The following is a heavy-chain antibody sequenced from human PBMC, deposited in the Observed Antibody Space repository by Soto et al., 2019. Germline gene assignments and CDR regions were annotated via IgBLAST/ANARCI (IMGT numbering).Heavy chain of an antibody. J-gene: IGHJ4*02. CDR3: ARLSGYSYGLDY. D-gene: IGHD5-18*01. V-gene: IGHV3-48*03. CDR1: GFTFSSYE. CDR2: ISSSGSTI. Sequence: EVQLVESGGGLVQPGGSLRLSCAASGFTFSSYEMNWVRQAPGKGLEWVSYISSSGSTIYYADSVKGRFTISRDNAKNSLYLQMNSLRAEDTAVYYCARLSGYSYGLDYWGQGTLVTVSS.